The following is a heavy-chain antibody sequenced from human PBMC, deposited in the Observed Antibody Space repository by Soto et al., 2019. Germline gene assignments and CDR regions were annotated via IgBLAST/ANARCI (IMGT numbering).Heavy chain of an antibody. CDR1: GYTFTGYY. D-gene: IGHD6-6*01. J-gene: IGHJ6*02. Sequence: QVQLVQSGAKVKKPGASVKVSCKASGYTFTGYYMHWVRQAPGQGLEWMGWINPNSGGTNYAQKFQGRVTMTRDTSISTAYMELSRLRSDDTAVYYCARERIAARYYYYGMDVWGQGTTVTVSS. CDR2: INPNSGGT. CDR3: ARERIAARYYYYGMDV. V-gene: IGHV1-2*02.